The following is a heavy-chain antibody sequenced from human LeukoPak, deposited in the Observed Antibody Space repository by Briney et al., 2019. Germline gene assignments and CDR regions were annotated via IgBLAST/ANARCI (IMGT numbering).Heavy chain of an antibody. Sequence: SETLSLTCTVSGGSISSSSYYWGWIRQPPGKGLEWIGSIYYSGSTYYNPSLESRVTISVDTSKNQFSLKLSSVTAADTAVYYCAGTWPQLSPWGQGTLVTVSS. CDR2: IYYSGST. CDR3: AGTWPQLSP. J-gene: IGHJ5*02. D-gene: IGHD1-1*01. CDR1: GGSISSSSYY. V-gene: IGHV4-39*07.